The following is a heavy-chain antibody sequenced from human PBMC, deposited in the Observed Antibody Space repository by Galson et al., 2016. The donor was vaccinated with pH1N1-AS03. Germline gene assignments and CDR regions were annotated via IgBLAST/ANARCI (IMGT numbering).Heavy chain of an antibody. CDR3: ARDKAPYYYDNSGYGSDY. CDR1: GYSLTGFY. D-gene: IGHD3-22*01. Sequence: SVKVSCKASGYSLTGFYVHWVRQAPGQGLEWMGWINPNSGDTNYAQQFRGRVTMTRDTSINTAYMELSSLRSDDTAVYYRARDKAPYYYDNSGYGSDYWGQGTLVTVSS. J-gene: IGHJ4*02. V-gene: IGHV1-2*02. CDR2: INPNSGDT.